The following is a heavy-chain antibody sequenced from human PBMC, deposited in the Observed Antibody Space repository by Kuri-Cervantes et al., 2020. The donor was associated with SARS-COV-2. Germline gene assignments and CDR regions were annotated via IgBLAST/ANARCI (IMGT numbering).Heavy chain of an antibody. CDR3: AKAGAYYGVWTGHLTPDYAMDV. CDR1: GFTFISHC. CDR2: ISSDGSNK. D-gene: IGHD3-9*01. J-gene: IGHJ6*02. Sequence: GVPLRRSCAASGFTFISHCMHWVRQAPGKGLEWVTFISSDGSNKYHADSVKGRFTISRDNSKNTLYLQMDSLRPEDSAVYYCAKAGAYYGVWTGHLTPDYAMDVWGQGTTVTVSS. V-gene: IGHV3-30*18.